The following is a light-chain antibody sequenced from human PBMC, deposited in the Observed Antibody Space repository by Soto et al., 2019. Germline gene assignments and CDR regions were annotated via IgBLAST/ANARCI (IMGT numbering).Light chain of an antibody. CDR3: QQYGSSLPVT. J-gene: IGKJ5*01. V-gene: IGKV3-15*01. CDR2: GAS. Sequence: EIVMTQSPASLSVPPGERATLSCRASQSMGSNLAWYQQKPGQAPRLLIYGASTRATGIPARFSGSGSGTDFTLTISRLEPEDFAVYYCQQYGSSLPVTFGQGTRLEIK. CDR1: QSMGSN.